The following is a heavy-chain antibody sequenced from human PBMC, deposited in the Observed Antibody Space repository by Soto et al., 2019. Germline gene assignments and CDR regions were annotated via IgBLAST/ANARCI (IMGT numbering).Heavy chain of an antibody. CDR2: ISWDGGST. CDR3: AKDISVRIAAAGTFGMDV. Sequence: GGSLRLSCAASGFTFDDYTMHWVRQAPGKGLEWVSLISWDGGSTYYADSVKGRFTISRDNSTNSLYLQMNSLRTEDTALYYCAKDISVRIAAAGTFGMDVWGQGTTVTVSS. V-gene: IGHV3-43*01. CDR1: GFTFDDYT. D-gene: IGHD6-13*01. J-gene: IGHJ6*02.